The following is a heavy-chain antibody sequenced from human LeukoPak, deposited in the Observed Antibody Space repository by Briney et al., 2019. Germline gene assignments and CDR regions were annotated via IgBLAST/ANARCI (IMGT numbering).Heavy chain of an antibody. CDR3: AKERGSITIFRVVKSGGMDV. CDR2: IRWNSGSI. J-gene: IGHJ6*02. Sequence: PGRSLRLSCAASGFTFDDYAMHWVRQAPGKGLEWVSGIRWNSGSIGYADSVKGRFTISRDNAKNSLYLQMNSLRAEDTALYYCAKERGSITIFRVVKSGGMDVWGQGTTVTGSS. V-gene: IGHV3-9*01. D-gene: IGHD3-3*01. CDR1: GFTFDDYA.